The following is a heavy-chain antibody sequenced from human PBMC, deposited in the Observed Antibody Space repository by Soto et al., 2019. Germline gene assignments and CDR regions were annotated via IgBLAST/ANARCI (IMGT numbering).Heavy chain of an antibody. CDR1: GGSISSYY. CDR2: IYYSGST. D-gene: IGHD5-12*01. V-gene: IGHV4-59*01. Sequence: TSETLSLTCTVSGGSISSYYWSWIRQPPGKGLEWIGYIYYSGSTNYNPSLKSRVTISVDTSKNQFSLKLSSVTAADTAVYYCARGRGYSGYDPHFDYWGQGTLVTVSS. CDR3: ARGRGYSGYDPHFDY. J-gene: IGHJ4*02.